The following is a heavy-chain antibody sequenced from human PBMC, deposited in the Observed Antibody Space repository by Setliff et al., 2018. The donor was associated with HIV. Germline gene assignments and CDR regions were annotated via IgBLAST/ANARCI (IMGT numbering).Heavy chain of an antibody. CDR1: GFSFTTVGVG. CDR2: IYWDDDK. Sequence: SGPTLVNPTPPLTLTCTFSGFSFTTVGVGVGWIRQPPGKALEWLGVIYWDDDKRYNPSLRSRLTFTRDTSKNQVVLTMTNMHPVDTATYYCARYLFFGGNWFDPWGQGTLVTVSS. CDR3: ARYLFFGGNWFDP. V-gene: IGHV2-5*02. J-gene: IGHJ5*02. D-gene: IGHD3-10*01.